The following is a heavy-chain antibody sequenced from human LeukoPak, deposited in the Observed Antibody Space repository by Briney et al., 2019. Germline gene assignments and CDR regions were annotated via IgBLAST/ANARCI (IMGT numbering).Heavy chain of an antibody. Sequence: SETLSLTCTVSGGSISSYYWSWIRQPPGKGLEWSGYIYYSGSTYYTPALKSRVTISVATSKNQCSLKLSSVTAADTAVYYCAQTYSYYYYYYLDVCGTGTTVTAS. D-gene: IGHD4-11*01. V-gene: IGHV4-59*06. CDR2: IYYSGST. CDR1: GGSISSYY. J-gene: IGHJ6*03. CDR3: AQTYSYYYYYYLDV.